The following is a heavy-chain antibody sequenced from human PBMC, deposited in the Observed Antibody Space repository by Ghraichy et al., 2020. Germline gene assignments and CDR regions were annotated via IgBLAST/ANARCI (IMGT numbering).Heavy chain of an antibody. D-gene: IGHD6-13*01. Sequence: ESLNISCAVYGGSFSGYYWSWIRQPPGKGLEWIGEINHSGSTNYNPSLKSRVTISVDTSKNQFSLKLSSVTAADTAVYYCARVASGYSSSWSKSYYYYYMDVWGKGTTVTVSS. CDR1: GGSFSGYY. CDR3: ARVASGYSSSWSKSYYYYYMDV. V-gene: IGHV4-34*01. J-gene: IGHJ6*03. CDR2: INHSGST.